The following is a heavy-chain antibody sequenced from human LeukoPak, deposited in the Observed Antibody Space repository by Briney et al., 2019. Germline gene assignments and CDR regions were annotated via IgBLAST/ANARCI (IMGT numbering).Heavy chain of an antibody. Sequence: GGSLRLSCAASGFTFTSYSMNWVRQAPGKGLEWVSSVSSSSNYIYYADSVKGRFTISRDNAKNSLYLQMNSLRAEDTAVYYCAREPGDSSGWSEWGQGTLVTVSS. D-gene: IGHD6-19*01. J-gene: IGHJ4*02. CDR2: VSSSSNYI. CDR1: GFTFTSYS. V-gene: IGHV3-21*01. CDR3: AREPGDSSGWSE.